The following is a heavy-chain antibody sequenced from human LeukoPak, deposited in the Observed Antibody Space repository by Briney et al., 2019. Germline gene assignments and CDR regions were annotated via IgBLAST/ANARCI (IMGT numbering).Heavy chain of an antibody. Sequence: TLSLTCAVSRYFLPNGHYWGWIPPPPGKALEWLAFFYWDNDKRYSPSLKTRLTITKDTSKNQLVLTMTNMDPVDTATYYCAHRPRQGVTHFDYWGQGTLVTVSS. V-gene: IGHV2-5*02. CDR1: RYFLPNGHY. D-gene: IGHD4-23*01. J-gene: IGHJ4*02. CDR2: FYWDNDK. CDR3: AHRPRQGVTHFDY.